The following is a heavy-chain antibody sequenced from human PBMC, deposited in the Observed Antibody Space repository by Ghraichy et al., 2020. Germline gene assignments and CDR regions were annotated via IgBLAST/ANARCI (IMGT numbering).Heavy chain of an antibody. CDR2: IYKDGST. Sequence: GGSLRLSCAASGFIVSDNYMSWVRQAPGKGLEWVSIIYKDGSTFYPDSVKGRFTISRDNSQNSLHLQMNSLRAEDTAVYFCARGRAPSVTTWYFDRWGRGALVTVSS. CDR3: ARGRAPSVTTWYFDR. J-gene: IGHJ2*01. CDR1: GFIVSDNY. D-gene: IGHD4-17*01. V-gene: IGHV3-53*01.